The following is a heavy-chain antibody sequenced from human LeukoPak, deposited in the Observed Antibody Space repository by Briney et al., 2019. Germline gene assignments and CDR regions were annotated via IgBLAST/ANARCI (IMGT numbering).Heavy chain of an antibody. V-gene: IGHV3-23*01. D-gene: IGHD3-16*01. CDR1: GFTFSSYA. Sequence: GGSLRLSCAASGFTFSSYAMKWVRQAPGKGLEWVSAIGGSVSNTYYADSVKGRFTISRDNSKNTLYLQMNSLRAEDTAVYYCARELTFGGGQGYFDYWGQGTLVTVSS. CDR2: IGGSVSNT. CDR3: ARELTFGGGQGYFDY. J-gene: IGHJ4*02.